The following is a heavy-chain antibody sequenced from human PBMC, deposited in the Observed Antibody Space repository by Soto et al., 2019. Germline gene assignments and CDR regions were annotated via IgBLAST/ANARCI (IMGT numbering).Heavy chain of an antibody. CDR3: ARDLTIVVVPAASFDY. CDR1: GYTFTSYG. J-gene: IGHJ4*02. Sequence: ASVKVSCKASGYTFTSYGISWVRQAPGQGLEWMGWISAYNGNTNYAQKLQGRVTMTTDTSTSTAYMELRSLRSDDTAVYYCARDLTIVVVPAASFDYWGQGTLVTVSS. V-gene: IGHV1-18*01. CDR2: ISAYNGNT. D-gene: IGHD2-2*01.